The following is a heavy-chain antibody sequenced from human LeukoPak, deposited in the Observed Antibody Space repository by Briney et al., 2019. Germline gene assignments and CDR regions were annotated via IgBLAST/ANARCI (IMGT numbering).Heavy chain of an antibody. CDR2: IYYSGST. CDR1: GGSISSSSYY. J-gene: IGHJ2*01. Sequence: SETLSLTCTVSGGSISSSSYYWGWIRQPPGKGLEWIGSIYYSGSTYYNPSLKSRVTISVDTSKNQFSLKLSSVTAADTAVYYCARGRRIAVAGGWYFDLWGRGTLVTVSS. CDR3: ARGRRIAVAGGWYFDL. V-gene: IGHV4-39*01. D-gene: IGHD6-19*01.